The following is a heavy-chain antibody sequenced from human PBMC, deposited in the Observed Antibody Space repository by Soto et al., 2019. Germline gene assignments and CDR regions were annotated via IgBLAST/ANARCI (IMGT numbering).Heavy chain of an antibody. CDR3: ARSRITGMLVGMDV. V-gene: IGHV1-69*13. CDR2: IIPIFGTA. Sequence: SVKVSCKASGGTFSIYAISWVRQAPGQGLEWMGGIIPIFGTANYAQKFQGRVTITADESTSTAYMALSSLRSEGTAVYYCARSRITGMLVGMDVWGQGTTVTVSS. CDR1: GGTFSIYA. J-gene: IGHJ6*02. D-gene: IGHD1-20*01.